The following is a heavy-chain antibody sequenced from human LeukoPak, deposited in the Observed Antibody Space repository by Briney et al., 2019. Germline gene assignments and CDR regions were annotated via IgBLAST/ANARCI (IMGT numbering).Heavy chain of an antibody. CDR2: IHGDGTNT. J-gene: IGHJ4*02. CDR3: ARGYGDYVAYFDY. D-gene: IGHD4-17*01. V-gene: IGHV3-74*03. CDR1: GFTFSSYW. Sequence: GGSLTLSCAGSGFTFSSYWMHWVRQAPGKGLVCLSRIHGDGTNTTYANSVKGRFTISRDNAKNTLYLQMNSLRAEDTAVYYCARGYGDYVAYFDYWGQGTLVTVSS.